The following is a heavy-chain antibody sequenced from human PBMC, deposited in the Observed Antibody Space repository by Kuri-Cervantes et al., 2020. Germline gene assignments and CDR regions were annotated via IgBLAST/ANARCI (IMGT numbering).Heavy chain of an antibody. J-gene: IGHJ6*03. V-gene: IGHV5-51*01. CDR2: IYPGDSDA. Sequence: GESLKISCKGSGYSFTSYWIAWVRQMPGKGLEWMGIIYPGDSDARYSPSFQGQVTISADKSVSTAYLQWSSLKASDTAMYYCARRGVTTLYYYYYMDVWGKGTTVTVSS. CDR1: GYSFTSYW. D-gene: IGHD4-17*01. CDR3: ARRGVTTLYYYYYMDV.